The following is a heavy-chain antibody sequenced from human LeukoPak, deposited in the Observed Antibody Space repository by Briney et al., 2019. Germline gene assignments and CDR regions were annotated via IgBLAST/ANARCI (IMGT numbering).Heavy chain of an antibody. CDR2: ISSRGSTI. V-gene: IGHV3-11*04. Sequence: PGGSLRLSCAASGFTFSDYYMTWIRQAPGKGLEWVSYISSRGSTILYADSVKGRFTISRDNAKNSLYLQMNSLRAEDTAVYYCARGNNGYGDNGKIRFGYMDVWGKGTTVTVSS. CDR1: GFTFSDYY. D-gene: IGHD4-17*01. CDR3: ARGNNGYGDNGKIRFGYMDV. J-gene: IGHJ6*03.